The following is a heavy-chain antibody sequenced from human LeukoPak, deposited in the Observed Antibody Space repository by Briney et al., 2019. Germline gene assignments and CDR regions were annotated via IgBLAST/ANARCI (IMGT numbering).Heavy chain of an antibody. V-gene: IGHV1-69*13. CDR2: IIPIFGTA. D-gene: IGHD7-27*01. Sequence: GASVKVSCKASGYTFTSYGISWVRQAPGQGLEWMGGIIPIFGTANYAQKFQGRVTITADESTSTAYMELSSLRSEDTAVYYCARVQTLNWGSWEAVRWFDPWGQGTLVTVSS. CDR1: GYTFTSYG. J-gene: IGHJ5*02. CDR3: ARVQTLNWGSWEAVRWFDP.